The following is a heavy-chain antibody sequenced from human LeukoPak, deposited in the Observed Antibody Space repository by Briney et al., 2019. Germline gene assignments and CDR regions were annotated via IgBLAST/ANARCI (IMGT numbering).Heavy chain of an antibody. V-gene: IGHV1-8*01. CDR1: GYTFTSYD. CDR3: ARGYDSSGYYLSLFDY. Sequence: ASVKVSCKASGYTFTSYDINWVRQATGQGLEWMGWMNPNSGNTGYAQKFQGRVTMTRNTSISTAYMELSSLRSEDTAVYYCARGYDSSGYYLSLFDYWGQGTLVTVSS. CDR2: MNPNSGNT. J-gene: IGHJ4*02. D-gene: IGHD3-22*01.